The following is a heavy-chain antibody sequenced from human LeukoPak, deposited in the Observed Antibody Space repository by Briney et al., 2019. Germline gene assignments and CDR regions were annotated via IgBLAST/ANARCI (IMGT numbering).Heavy chain of an antibody. CDR2: INHSGST. CDR1: GGSFSGYY. V-gene: IGHV4-34*01. CDR3: AREGSYCSSTSCTGYYGMDV. J-gene: IGHJ6*02. D-gene: IGHD2-2*01. Sequence: SETLSLTCAAYGGSFSGYYWSWIRQPPGKGLEWIGEINHSGSTNYNPSLKSRVTISVDTSKNQFSLKLSSVTAADTAVYYCAREGSYCSSTSCTGYYGMDVWGQGTTVTVSS.